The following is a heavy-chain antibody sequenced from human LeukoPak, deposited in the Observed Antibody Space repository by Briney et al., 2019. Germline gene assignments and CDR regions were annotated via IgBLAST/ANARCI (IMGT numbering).Heavy chain of an antibody. CDR2: IYYSGST. V-gene: IGHV4-39*01. CDR1: GGSISSSSYY. D-gene: IGHD5-24*01. Sequence: PSETLSLTCTVSGGSISSSSYYWSWIRQPPGKGLEWIGSIYYSGSTYYNPSLKSRVAISVDTSKNQFSLRLNSVTAADTAVYYCARGSKNYRCWGQGTLVTVSS. J-gene: IGHJ4*02. CDR3: ARGSKNYRC.